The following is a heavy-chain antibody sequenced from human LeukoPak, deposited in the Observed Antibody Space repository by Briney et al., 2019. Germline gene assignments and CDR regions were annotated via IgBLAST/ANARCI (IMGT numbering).Heavy chain of an antibody. V-gene: IGHV3-30*18. Sequence: GSSLRLSCAASGFTFSSYGMHWVRQAPGNGLEWAAVISYDGSNKYYADSVKGRFTISRDNSKNTLYLQMNSLRAEDTAVYYCAKDRVATTGYFDYWGQGTLVTVSS. D-gene: IGHD5-12*01. CDR1: GFTFSSYG. CDR2: ISYDGSNK. CDR3: AKDRVATTGYFDY. J-gene: IGHJ4*02.